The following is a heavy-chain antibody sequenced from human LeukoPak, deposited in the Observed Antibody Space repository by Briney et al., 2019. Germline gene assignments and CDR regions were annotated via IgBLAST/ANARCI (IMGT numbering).Heavy chain of an antibody. CDR1: GGSFSGYY. J-gene: IGHJ3*02. CDR3: ASLAGHAFDI. D-gene: IGHD1-14*01. V-gene: IGHV4-34*12. Sequence: SETLSLTCAVYGGSFSGYYWSWIRQPPGKGLEWIGEIIHSGSTNYNPSLKSRVTISVDTSKNQFSLKLSSVTAADTAVYYCASLAGHAFDIWGQGTMVTVSS. CDR2: IIHSGST.